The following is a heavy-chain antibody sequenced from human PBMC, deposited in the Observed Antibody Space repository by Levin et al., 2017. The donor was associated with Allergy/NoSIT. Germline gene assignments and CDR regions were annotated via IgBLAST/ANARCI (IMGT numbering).Heavy chain of an antibody. J-gene: IGHJ4*02. D-gene: IGHD5-18*01. V-gene: IGHV4-34*01. CDR1: GGSFSGYY. CDR2: INHSGST. Sequence: LSQTLSLTCAVYGGSFSGYYWSWIRQPPGKGLEWIGEINHSGSTNYNPSLKSRVTISVDTSKNQFSLKLSSVTAADTAVYYCAGSYTAMGPFDYWGQGTLVTVSS. CDR3: AGSYTAMGPFDY.